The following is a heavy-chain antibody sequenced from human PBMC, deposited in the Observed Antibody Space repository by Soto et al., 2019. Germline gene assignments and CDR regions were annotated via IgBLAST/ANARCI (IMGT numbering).Heavy chain of an antibody. CDR2: IRPYNGDT. CDR3: ARGSTGMAPDY. Sequence: QVQLVQSGAEVKKPGASVKVSCKSSGYTFTNYGISWVRQAPGQGLECMGWIRPYNGDTNYAQKLQGRVTMTTDTSTGTAYMGRRSLRSEDTAVYYCARGSTGMAPDYWGQGTLVTVSS. V-gene: IGHV1-18*01. J-gene: IGHJ4*02. CDR1: GYTFTNYG. D-gene: IGHD1-1*01.